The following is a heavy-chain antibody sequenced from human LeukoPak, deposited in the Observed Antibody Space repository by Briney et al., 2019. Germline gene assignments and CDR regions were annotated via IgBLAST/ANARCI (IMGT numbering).Heavy chain of an antibody. CDR3: ARGLGYYDSSGYWTRAEYFQH. Sequence: SQTLSLTCTVSGGSISSGGYYWSWIRQHPGKGLEWIGYIYYSGSTYYNPSLKSRVTISVDTSKNQFSLKLSSVTAADTAVYYCARGLGYYDSSGYWTRAEYFQHWGQGTLVTVSS. CDR2: IYYSGST. J-gene: IGHJ1*01. D-gene: IGHD3-22*01. V-gene: IGHV4-31*03. CDR1: GGSISSGGYY.